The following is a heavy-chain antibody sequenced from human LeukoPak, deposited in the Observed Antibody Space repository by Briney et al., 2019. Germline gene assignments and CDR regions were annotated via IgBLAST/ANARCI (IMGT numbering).Heavy chain of an antibody. D-gene: IGHD6-19*01. CDR3: VRGHLVGGWFKYDAFDI. CDR1: GGSFSGYY. V-gene: IGHV4-59*01. Sequence: SETLSLTCAVYGGSFSGYYWSWIRQPPGNGLEWIGYIYHSGSTNYNPSLKSRVTISIDTSRKHFSLKLSSVTAADTAVYYCVRGHLVGGWFKYDAFDIWGQGTMVTVSS. J-gene: IGHJ3*02. CDR2: IYHSGST.